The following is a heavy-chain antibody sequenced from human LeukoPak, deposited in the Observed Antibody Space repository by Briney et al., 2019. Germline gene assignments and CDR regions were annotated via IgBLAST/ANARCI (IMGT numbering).Heavy chain of an antibody. J-gene: IGHJ4*02. Sequence: PGGSLRLSCAASGFTFSNYGMHWVRQAPGKGLEWVAFIRYDGSNKYYADSGKGRFTISRDNSKNTLYLQMNSLRAEDTAVYYCAKGKGIAQLGYSYYFDYWGQGTLVTVSS. D-gene: IGHD2-21*01. CDR3: AKGKGIAQLGYSYYFDY. CDR1: GFTFSNYG. CDR2: IRYDGSNK. V-gene: IGHV3-30*02.